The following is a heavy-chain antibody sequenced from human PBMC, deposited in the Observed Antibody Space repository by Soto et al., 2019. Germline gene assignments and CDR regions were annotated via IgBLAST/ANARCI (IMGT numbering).Heavy chain of an antibody. Sequence: GASLKVSCKGSGYSFTSYWIGWVRQMPGKGLEWMGLIYPGDSDTRYSLSFQGQVTISADNSISTAYLQWSSMKASDTAMYYCARPRDGYNPPDYCAQGTLVTVSS. J-gene: IGHJ4*02. CDR3: ARPRDGYNPPDY. V-gene: IGHV5-51*01. CDR2: IYPGDSDT. CDR1: GYSFTSYW. D-gene: IGHD5-12*01.